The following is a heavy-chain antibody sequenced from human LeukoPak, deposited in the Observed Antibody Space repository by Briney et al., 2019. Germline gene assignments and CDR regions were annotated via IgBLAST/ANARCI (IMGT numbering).Heavy chain of an antibody. CDR3: ARTEQLFYYYGMDV. CDR2: INHSGST. CDR1: GGSFSGYY. V-gene: IGHV4-34*01. D-gene: IGHD6-13*01. J-gene: IGHJ6*02. Sequence: PSETLSLTCAVYGGSFSGYYWSWIRQPPGKGLEWIGEINHSGSTNYNPSLKSRVTISVDTSKNQISLKLSSVTAADTAVYYCARTEQLFYYYGMDVWGQGTTVTVSS.